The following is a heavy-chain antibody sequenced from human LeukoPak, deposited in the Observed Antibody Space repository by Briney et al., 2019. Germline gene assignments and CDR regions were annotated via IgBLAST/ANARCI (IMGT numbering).Heavy chain of an antibody. CDR3: AARSIVGANFDY. V-gene: IGHV1-18*01. J-gene: IGHJ4*02. Sequence: ASVKVSCKASGYTFTSYGISWVRQAPGQGLEWMGWISAYNGNTNYAQKLQGRVTMTTDTSTSTAYMELRSLRSDDAAVYYCAARSIVGANFDYWGQGTLVTVSS. CDR2: ISAYNGNT. CDR1: GYTFTSYG. D-gene: IGHD1-26*01.